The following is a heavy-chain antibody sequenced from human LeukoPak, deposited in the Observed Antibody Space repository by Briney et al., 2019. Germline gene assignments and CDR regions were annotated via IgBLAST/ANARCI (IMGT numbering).Heavy chain of an antibody. CDR2: IYPGDSDT. CDR1: GCSFTNYW. V-gene: IGHV5-51*01. CDR3: ARLASNWFDP. Sequence: HGESLKISCKGSGCSFTNYWIGWVRQMPGKGLEWMGIIYPGDSDTRYSPSFQGQVTISADKSISTAYLQWSSLKASDTAMYYCARLASNWFDPWGQGTLVTVSS. J-gene: IGHJ5*02.